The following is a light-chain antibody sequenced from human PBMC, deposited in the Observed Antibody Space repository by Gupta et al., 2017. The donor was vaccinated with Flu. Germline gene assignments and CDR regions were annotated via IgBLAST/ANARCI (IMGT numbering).Light chain of an antibody. CDR1: QNSNGL. CDR3: LQSNSIPWT. J-gene: IGKJ1*01. V-gene: IGKV1-39*01. CDR2: RAS. Sequence: GDRVTITCRASQNSNGLVNWYQQKPGKAPDLLIYRASIKQSGVPSRFSASGSGTDFTLTISSLQPEDFATYHCLQSNSIPWTFGQGTKVEIK.